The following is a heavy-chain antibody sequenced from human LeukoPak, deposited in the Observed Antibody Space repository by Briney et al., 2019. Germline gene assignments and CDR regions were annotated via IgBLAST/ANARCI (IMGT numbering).Heavy chain of an antibody. CDR1: GFSFSDYY. J-gene: IGHJ4*02. D-gene: IGHD1-1*01. Sequence: GGSLRLSCAASGFSFSDYYMTWIRQAPGKGLEWVSYINGTGRTIYYADSVKGRFTISRDNAENSLYLQMNSLRAEDTAVYYCARVPTGNGFDRGEGTLVTVSS. V-gene: IGHV3-11*01. CDR2: INGTGRTI. CDR3: ARVPTGNGFD.